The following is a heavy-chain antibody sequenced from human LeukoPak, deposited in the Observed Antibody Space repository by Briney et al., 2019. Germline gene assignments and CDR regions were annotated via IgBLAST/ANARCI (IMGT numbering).Heavy chain of an antibody. J-gene: IGHJ3*02. V-gene: IGHV4-30-2*01. Sequence: SETLSLTCAVSGGSISSGGYSWSWIRQPPGKGLEWIGYIYHSGSTYYNPSLKSRVTISVDRSKNQFSLKLSSVTAADTAVYYCARSYNWNDAGAFDTWGQGTMVTVSS. CDR1: GGSISSGGYS. CDR3: ARSYNWNDAGAFDT. D-gene: IGHD1-20*01. CDR2: IYHSGST.